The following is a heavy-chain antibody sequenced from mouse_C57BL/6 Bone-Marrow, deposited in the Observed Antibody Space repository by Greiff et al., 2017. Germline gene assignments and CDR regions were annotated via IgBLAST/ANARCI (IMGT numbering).Heavy chain of an antibody. J-gene: IGHJ3*02. Sequence: VKLVESGAELARPGASVKMSCKASGYTFTSYTMHWVKQRPGQGLEWIGYINPSSGYTKYNQKFKDKATLTADKSSSTAYMQLSSLTSEDSAVYYCASLYYSNGELWGQGTLVTVSA. CDR2: INPSSGYT. CDR3: ASLYYSNGEL. V-gene: IGHV1-4*01. D-gene: IGHD2-5*01. CDR1: GYTFTSYT.